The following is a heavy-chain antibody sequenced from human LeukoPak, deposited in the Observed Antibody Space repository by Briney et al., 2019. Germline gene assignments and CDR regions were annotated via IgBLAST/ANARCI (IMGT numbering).Heavy chain of an antibody. CDR1: GGSISSYY. Sequence: LETLSLTCTVSGGSISSYYWSWIRQPPGKGLEWIGYIYYSGSTNYNPSLKSRVTISVDTSKNQFSLKLSSVTAADTAVYYCARSTSHLVLRGWFDPWGQGTLVTVSS. V-gene: IGHV4-59*01. D-gene: IGHD3-3*01. J-gene: IGHJ5*02. CDR2: IYYSGST. CDR3: ARSTSHLVLRGWFDP.